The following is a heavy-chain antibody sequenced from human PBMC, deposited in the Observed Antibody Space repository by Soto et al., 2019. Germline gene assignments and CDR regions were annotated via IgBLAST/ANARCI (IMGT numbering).Heavy chain of an antibody. D-gene: IGHD2-2*02. CDR1: GFTFSSYW. J-gene: IGHJ5*02. V-gene: IGHV3-74*01. CDR3: AREEYCSSTSCYTSGPNWFDP. Sequence: GSLRLSCAASGFTFSSYWMHWVRQAPGKGLVWVSRINSDGSSTSYADSVKGRFTISRDNAKNTLYLQMNSLRAEDTAVYYCAREEYCSSTSCYTSGPNWFDPWGQGTPVTVSS. CDR2: INSDGSST.